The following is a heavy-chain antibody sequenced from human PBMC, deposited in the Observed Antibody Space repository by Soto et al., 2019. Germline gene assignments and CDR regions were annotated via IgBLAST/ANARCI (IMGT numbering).Heavy chain of an antibody. D-gene: IGHD2-2*01. CDR3: ASGQYQNWFDP. Sequence: GRSCKFLCSVPEYGFTGSWFGWGGQMPGKGLEWMGIIYPGDSDTRYSPSFQGQVTISADKSISTAYLQWSSLKASDTAMYYCASGQYQNWFDPWGQGTLVTVSS. CDR1: EYGFTGSW. CDR2: IYPGDSDT. J-gene: IGHJ5*02. V-gene: IGHV5-51*01.